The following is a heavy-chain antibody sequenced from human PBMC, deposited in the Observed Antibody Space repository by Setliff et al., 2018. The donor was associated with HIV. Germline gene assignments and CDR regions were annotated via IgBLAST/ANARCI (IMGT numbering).Heavy chain of an antibody. CDR3: ATGRLYYYMDV. CDR1: GDSISRGGYY. D-gene: IGHD1-1*01. CDR2: ISYSGST. Sequence: SETLSLTCTVSGDSISRGGYYWSWIRRRPGGGLDWIGYISYSGSTFYNPSLKSRVTISLDTSYNQFSLKVKSVTAADTAVYYCATGRLYYYMDVWGKGTTVTVSS. V-gene: IGHV4-31*03. J-gene: IGHJ6*03.